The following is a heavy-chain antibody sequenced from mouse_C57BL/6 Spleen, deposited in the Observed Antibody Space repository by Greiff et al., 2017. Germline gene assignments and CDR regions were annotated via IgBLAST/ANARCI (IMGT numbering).Heavy chain of an antibody. CDR3: ARNLLGGYFDY. D-gene: IGHD2-10*01. Sequence: QVQLQQSGPELVKPGASVKISCKASGYAFSSSWRNWVKQRPGKGLEWIGRIYPGDGDTNYNGKFKGKATLTAAKSSSTAYMQLSSLTSEDSAVYFCARNLLGGYFDYWGQGTTLTVSS. J-gene: IGHJ2*01. V-gene: IGHV1-82*01. CDR2: IYPGDGDT. CDR1: GYAFSSSW.